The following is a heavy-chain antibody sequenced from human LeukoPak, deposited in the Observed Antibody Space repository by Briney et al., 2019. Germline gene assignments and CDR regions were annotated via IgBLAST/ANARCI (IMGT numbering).Heavy chain of an antibody. CDR3: ARGRSGGIAVYYYYMDV. J-gene: IGHJ6*03. CDR2: MNPNSGNT. Sequence: GASVKVSCKASGYTFTSYDINWVRQATGQGLEWMGWMNPNSGNTGYAQKFQGRVTITRNTSISTAYMELSSLRSEDTAVYYCARGRSGGIAVYYYYMDVWGKGTTVTVSS. D-gene: IGHD6-19*01. V-gene: IGHV1-8*03. CDR1: GYTFTSYD.